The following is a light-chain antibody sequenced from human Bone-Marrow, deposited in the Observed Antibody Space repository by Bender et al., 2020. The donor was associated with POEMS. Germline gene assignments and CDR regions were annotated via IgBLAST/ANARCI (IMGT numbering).Light chain of an antibody. CDR3: CSYAGSSTYV. J-gene: IGLJ1*01. Sequence: QSALTQPRSMSGSLGQSVTISCTGTSSDGYNYVSWYQQHPGKAPKLMIYDVDKRPSGVPDRFSGSKSGITASLAISGLQAEDEANYYCCSYAGSSTYVFGTGTKVTVL. CDR1: SSDGYNY. V-gene: IGLV2-11*01. CDR2: DVD.